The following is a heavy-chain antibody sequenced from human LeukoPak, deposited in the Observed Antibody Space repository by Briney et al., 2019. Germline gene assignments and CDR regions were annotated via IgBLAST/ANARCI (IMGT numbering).Heavy chain of an antibody. D-gene: IGHD6-6*01. CDR2: IKQDGSEK. V-gene: IGHV3-7*03. Sequence: GGSLRLSCAASGFTFSSYWMSWVRQAPGKGLEWVANIKQDGSEKYYVDSVRGRFTISRDNSKNTLYLQMNSLRAEDTAVYYCAKGRYSSSQYVGDYWGQGTLVTVSS. J-gene: IGHJ4*02. CDR1: GFTFSSYW. CDR3: AKGRYSSSQYVGDY.